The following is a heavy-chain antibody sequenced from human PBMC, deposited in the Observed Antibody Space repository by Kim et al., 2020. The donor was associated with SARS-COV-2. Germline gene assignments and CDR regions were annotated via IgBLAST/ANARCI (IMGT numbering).Heavy chain of an antibody. CDR1: GFTFDDYA. Sequence: SLRLSCAASGFTFDDYAMHWVRQAPGKGLEWVSGISWNSGSIGYADSVKGRFTISRDNAKNSLYLQMNSLRAEDTASYYCAKDSGCSGGSCYGVIYGMDVWGPGAPVTVSS. J-gene: IGHJ6*01. CDR2: ISWNSGSI. CDR3: AKDSGCSGGSCYGVIYGMDV. V-gene: IGHV3-9*01. D-gene: IGHD2-15*01.